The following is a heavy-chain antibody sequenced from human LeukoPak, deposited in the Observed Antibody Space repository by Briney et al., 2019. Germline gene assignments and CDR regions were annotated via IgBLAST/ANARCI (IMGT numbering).Heavy chain of an antibody. D-gene: IGHD2-2*01. CDR3: ARGGVVVPAAIYS. CDR1: GFTFSSYW. CDR2: INSDGSST. J-gene: IGHJ4*02. V-gene: IGHV3-74*01. Sequence: GGSLRLSCAASGFTFSSYWMHWVRQAPGKGLVWVSRINSDGSSTSYAASVKGRFTISRDNGKNTLYLQMNSLRAEDTGVYYCARGGVVVPAAIYSWGQGTLVTVPS.